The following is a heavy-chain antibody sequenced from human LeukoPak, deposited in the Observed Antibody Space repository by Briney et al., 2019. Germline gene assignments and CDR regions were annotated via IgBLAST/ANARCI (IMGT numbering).Heavy chain of an antibody. CDR1: GYTFTSYY. Sequence: ASVKVSCKASGYTFTSYYMHWVRQAPGQGLEWMGIINPSGGSTSYAQKFQGRVTMTRDTSTSTVYMELSSLKSEDTAVYYCATYSGSSNFDYWGQGTLVTVSS. J-gene: IGHJ4*02. V-gene: IGHV1-46*01. CDR2: INPSGGST. D-gene: IGHD1-26*01. CDR3: ATYSGSSNFDY.